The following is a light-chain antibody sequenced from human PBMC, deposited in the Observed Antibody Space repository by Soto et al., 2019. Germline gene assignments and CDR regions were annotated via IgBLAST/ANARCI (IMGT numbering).Light chain of an antibody. CDR2: GAS. CDR1: QSVSSRY. CDR3: QYYGSSPGR. J-gene: IGKJ1*01. V-gene: IGKV3-20*01. Sequence: ESELAPAPCTLAKCVREGGRLSFKTSQSVSSRYLAWDQQKRGQAPRLLVYGASTRATDIPARFSGSGSATDCTHTICRLDPDDPAEPHCQYYGSSPGRFGQGT.